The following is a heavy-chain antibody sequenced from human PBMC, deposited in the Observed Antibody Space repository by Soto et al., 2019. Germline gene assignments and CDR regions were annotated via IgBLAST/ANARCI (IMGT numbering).Heavy chain of an antibody. V-gene: IGHV2-5*01. CDR3: ARGLASLPVFAFDV. CDR1: GFSLSTSGVG. CDR2: IYWSGDE. D-gene: IGHD3-3*02. J-gene: IGHJ3*01. Sequence: GSGPTLVNPTQTLTLTCSFSGFSLSTSGVGVGWVRQPPGKALEWLALIYWSGDEHYRPSLKSRLTITKATSKNQVVLIVTNMDPVDTATYYCARGLASLPVFAFDVWGQGTTVTVSS.